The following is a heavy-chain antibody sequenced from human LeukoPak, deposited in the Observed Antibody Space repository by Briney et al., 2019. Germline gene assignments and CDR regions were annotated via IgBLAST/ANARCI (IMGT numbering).Heavy chain of an antibody. CDR1: GGSISSYY. Sequence: PSETLSLTCTVSGGSISSYYWSWTRQPPGKGLEWIGYIYYSGSTNYNPSLRSRVTISVDTSKNLFSLRLSSVTAADTAVYYCARENSYYDSSGYYFGSGYFDYWGQGTLVTVSS. J-gene: IGHJ4*02. D-gene: IGHD3-22*01. V-gene: IGHV4-59*01. CDR2: IYYSGST. CDR3: ARENSYYDSSGYYFGSGYFDY.